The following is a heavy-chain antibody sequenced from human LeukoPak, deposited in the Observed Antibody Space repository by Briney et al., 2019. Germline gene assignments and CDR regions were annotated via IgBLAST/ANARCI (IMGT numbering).Heavy chain of an antibody. V-gene: IGHV4-61*02. J-gene: IGHJ4*02. CDR3: ARDTSAYSSGWYSDY. Sequence: PSETLSLTCTVSGGSISSGSYYWSWIRQPAGKGLEWIGRIYTSGSTNYNPSLKSRVTISVDTSKNQFSLKLSSVTAADTAVYYCARDTSAYSSGWYSDYWGQGTLVTVSS. D-gene: IGHD6-19*01. CDR2: IYTSGST. CDR1: GGSISSGSYY.